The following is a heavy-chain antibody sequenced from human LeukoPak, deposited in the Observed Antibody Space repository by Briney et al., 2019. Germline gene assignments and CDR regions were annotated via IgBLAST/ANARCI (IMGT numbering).Heavy chain of an antibody. CDR3: VRAPDSTTWYSYHSYYLDV. Sequence: ASVKVSCKTSGYTFSDYDINWVRQTSGHGLQWMGWMNTNSGNRGYAQRFRDGVSITRNTSISTAYMELRNLGVEDSAVYYCVRAPDSTTWYSYHSYYLDVWGTGTTVTVSS. J-gene: IGHJ6*03. D-gene: IGHD6-13*01. V-gene: IGHV1-8*02. CDR1: GYTFSDYD. CDR2: MNTNSGNR.